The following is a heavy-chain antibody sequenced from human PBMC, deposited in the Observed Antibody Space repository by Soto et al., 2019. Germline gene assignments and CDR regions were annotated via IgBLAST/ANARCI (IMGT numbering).Heavy chain of an antibody. D-gene: IGHD6-13*01. CDR3: ARHSSSWYFSYDY. V-gene: IGHV3-7*03. CDR2: IKQDGSEK. J-gene: IGHJ4*02. CDR1: GFTFSSYW. Sequence: PGGSLRLSCAASGFTFSSYWMSWVRQAPGKGLEWVANIKQDGSEKYYVGSVKGRFTISRDNAKNSLYLQMNSLRAEDTAVYYCARHSSSWYFSYDYWGQGTLVTVSS.